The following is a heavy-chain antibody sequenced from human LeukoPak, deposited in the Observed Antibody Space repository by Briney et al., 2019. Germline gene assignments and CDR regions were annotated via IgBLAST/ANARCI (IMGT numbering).Heavy chain of an antibody. Sequence: GGSLRLSCAASGFTVSSNYMSWVRQAPGKGLEWVSVIYSGGSTYYADSVKGRFTISRDNSKNTLYLQMNSLRAEDTAVYYCALVRYYYDSSGYPFYWGQGTLVTVSS. V-gene: IGHV3-66*01. CDR3: ALVRYYYDSSGYPFY. D-gene: IGHD3-22*01. CDR1: GFTVSSNY. CDR2: IYSGGST. J-gene: IGHJ4*02.